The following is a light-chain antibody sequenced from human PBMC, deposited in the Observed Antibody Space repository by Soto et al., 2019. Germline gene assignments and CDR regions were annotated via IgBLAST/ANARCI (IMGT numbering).Light chain of an antibody. CDR1: QSISTW. Sequence: DIQMTQSPSTLSESVGDRVTITCRASQSISTWLAWYQQKPGKAPKLLIYDASSLQSGVPSRFSGHGSGTDFTLTISSLQPDDFATYYCQQYNSYTTFGQGTKLEIK. CDR2: DAS. CDR3: QQYNSYTT. J-gene: IGKJ2*01. V-gene: IGKV1-5*01.